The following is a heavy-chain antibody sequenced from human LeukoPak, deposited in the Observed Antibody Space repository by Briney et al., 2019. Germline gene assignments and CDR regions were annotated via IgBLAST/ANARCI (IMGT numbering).Heavy chain of an antibody. CDR3: AKEAFMFRGGEFDY. Sequence: GGSLRLSCAASGFTFSRYAMRWVRQAPGKGLEWVSAIRGSGGSTYYADSVKGRFTISRDNSKNTLYLQMNSLIAEDTAVYYCAKEAFMFRGGEFDYWGQGTLVTVSS. J-gene: IGHJ4*02. CDR2: IRGSGGST. D-gene: IGHD3-10*01. V-gene: IGHV3-23*01. CDR1: GFTFSRYA.